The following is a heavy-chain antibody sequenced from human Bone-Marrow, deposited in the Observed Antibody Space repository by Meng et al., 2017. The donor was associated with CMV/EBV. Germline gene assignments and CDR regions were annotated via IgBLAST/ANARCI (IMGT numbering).Heavy chain of an antibody. J-gene: IGHJ4*02. CDR1: GFTFSSYA. Sequence: GESLKISCAASGFTFSSYAMSWVRQAPGKGLEWVSYISSSGSTIYYADSVKGRFTISRDNAKNSLYLQMNSLRAEDTAVYYCASLWGEWLPYWGQGTRVTGSS. CDR3: ASLWGEWLPY. D-gene: IGHD3-3*01. CDR2: ISSSGSTI. V-gene: IGHV3-48*04.